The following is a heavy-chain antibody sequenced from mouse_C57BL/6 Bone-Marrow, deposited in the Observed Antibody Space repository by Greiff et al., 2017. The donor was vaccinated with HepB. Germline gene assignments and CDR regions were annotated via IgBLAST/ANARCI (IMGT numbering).Heavy chain of an antibody. D-gene: IGHD1-1*01. Sequence: VHLVSSGASFAQPSGSLKVSFSSSLYTIITYVLSWVRPTPDKRLEWVATISSGGSYTYYPDSVKGRFTISRDNAKNTLYLQMSSLKSEDTAMYYCARPSYYYDSSYNYYAMDCWGQVTSVTVSS. CDR3: ARPSYYYDSSYNYYAMDC. CDR1: LYTIITYV. J-gene: IGHJ4*01. CDR2: ISSGGSYT. V-gene: IGHV5-6*01.